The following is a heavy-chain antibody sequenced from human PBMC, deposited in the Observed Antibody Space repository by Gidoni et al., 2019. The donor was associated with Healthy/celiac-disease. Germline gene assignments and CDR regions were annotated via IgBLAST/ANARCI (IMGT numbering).Heavy chain of an antibody. CDR2: ISSSSSTI. CDR3: ERCFGDSSGYYISYYYYYMDV. CDR1: GFTFSSYS. J-gene: IGHJ6*03. Sequence: EVQLVESGGGLVQPGGSLRLSCAASGFTFSSYSMNWVRQAPGKGLEWVSYISSSSSTIYYADSVKGRFTISRDNAKNSLYLQMNSLRAEDTAVYYCERCFGDSSGYYISYYYYYMDVWGKGTTVTVSS. V-gene: IGHV3-48*01. D-gene: IGHD3-22*01.